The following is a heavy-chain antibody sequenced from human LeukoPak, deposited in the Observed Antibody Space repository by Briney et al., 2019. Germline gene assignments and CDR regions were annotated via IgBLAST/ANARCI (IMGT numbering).Heavy chain of an antibody. CDR1: GGSISSGSYY. J-gene: IGHJ5*02. D-gene: IGHD4-11*01. CDR2: IYTSGST. V-gene: IGHV4-61*02. Sequence: KTSQTLSLTCTVSGGSISSGSYYWSWIRQPAGKGLEWIGRIYTSGSTNYNPSLKSRVTISVDTSKNQFSLKLSFVTAADTAVYYCARDHDYSNYWFDPWGQGTLVTVSS. CDR3: ARDHDYSNYWFDP.